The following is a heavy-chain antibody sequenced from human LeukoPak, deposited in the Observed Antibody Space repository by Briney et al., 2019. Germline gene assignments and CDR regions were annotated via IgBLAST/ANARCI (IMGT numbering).Heavy chain of an antibody. D-gene: IGHD2-15*01. Sequence: GGSLRLSCAASGFTFSSYAMSWVRQAPGKGLEWVSAISASGASTYYADSVKGRFTISRDNSKDTLYLQMNSLRAEDTAVYFCAKGLLRGSDYWGQGTLVTVSS. CDR3: AKGLLRGSDY. V-gene: IGHV3-23*01. J-gene: IGHJ4*02. CDR2: ISASGAST. CDR1: GFTFSSYA.